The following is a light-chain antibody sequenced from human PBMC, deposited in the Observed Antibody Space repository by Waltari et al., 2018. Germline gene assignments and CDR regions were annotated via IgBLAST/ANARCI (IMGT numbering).Light chain of an antibody. Sequence: DIVMTQSPLSLSVTPGEPASIPCRSSQSRLHRNGYNYLDWYLQKPGQSPQLLVYLGSNRASGVPDRFSGSGSGTDFTLKISRVEADDVGVYYCMQSLHTPLTFGQGTKVEI. V-gene: IGKV2-28*01. J-gene: IGKJ1*01. CDR2: LGS. CDR1: QSRLHRNGYNY. CDR3: MQSLHTPLT.